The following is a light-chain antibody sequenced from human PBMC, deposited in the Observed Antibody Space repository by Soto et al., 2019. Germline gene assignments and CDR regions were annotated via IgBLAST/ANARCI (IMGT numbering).Light chain of an antibody. J-gene: IGKJ2*01. CDR3: QKYDYYPLT. CDR2: KAS. V-gene: IGKV1-5*03. CDR1: QSITNW. Sequence: DIQMTQSPSTLSASVGDRVIITCRASQSITNWLAWYHQKPGKAPKLLISKASILESGVPSRFSGSGSGTEFTLTIRSLQPEDFAVYYCQKYDYYPLTFGQGTKLESK.